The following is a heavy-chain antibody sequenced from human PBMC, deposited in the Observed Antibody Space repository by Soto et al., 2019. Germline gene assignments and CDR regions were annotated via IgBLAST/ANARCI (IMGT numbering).Heavy chain of an antibody. V-gene: IGHV1-8*01. J-gene: IGHJ4*02. CDR2: MNPNSGNT. D-gene: IGHD2-2*01. CDR1: GYTFTSYD. CDR3: AGEAAALGNDY. Sequence: QVQLVQSGAEVKKPGASVKVSCKASGYTFTSYDINWVRQATGQGLEWMGWMNPNSGNTGYAQKFQGRVTMTRNTPKSTAYMERSSLRSEATAFYYCAGEAAALGNDYGGQGTLVTVSS.